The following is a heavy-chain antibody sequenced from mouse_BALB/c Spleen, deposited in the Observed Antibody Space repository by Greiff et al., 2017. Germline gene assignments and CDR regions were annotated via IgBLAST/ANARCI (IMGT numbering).Heavy chain of an antibody. J-gene: IGHJ3*01. D-gene: IGHD2-4*01. CDR2: IDPSDSYT. CDR3: ARSSTMITTGFAY. CDR1: GYTFTSYW. Sequence: VQLQQPGAELVKPGASVKLSCKASGYTFTSYWMHWVKQRPGQGLEWIGEIDPSDSYTNYNQKFKGKATLTVDKSSSTAYMQLSSLTSEDSAVYYCARSSTMITTGFAYWGQGTLVTVSA. V-gene: IGHV1-69*02.